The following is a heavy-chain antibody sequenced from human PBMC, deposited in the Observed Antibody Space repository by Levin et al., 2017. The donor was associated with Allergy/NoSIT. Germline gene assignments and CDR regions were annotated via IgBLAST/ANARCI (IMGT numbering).Heavy chain of an antibody. J-gene: IGHJ4*02. V-gene: IGHV3-15*01. Sequence: PGGSLRLSCAASGFTFSNAWMSWVRQAPGKGLEWVGRIKSKTDGGTTDYAAPVKGRFTISRDDSKNTLYLQMNSLKTEDTAVYYCTTGPGWFGKRLDYWGQGTLVTVSS. CDR2: IKSKTDGGTT. D-gene: IGHD3-10*01. CDR1: GFTFSNAW. CDR3: TTGPGWFGKRLDY.